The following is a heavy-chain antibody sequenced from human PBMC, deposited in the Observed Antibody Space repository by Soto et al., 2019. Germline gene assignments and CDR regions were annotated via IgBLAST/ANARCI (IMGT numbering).Heavy chain of an antibody. V-gene: IGHV1-18*01. CDR3: ARGSSGWLYNWFDP. CDR1: GYTFTSYG. D-gene: IGHD6-19*01. Sequence: ASVKVSCKASGYTFTSYGISLVRQAPGQGLEWMGWISAYNGNTNYAQKLQGRVTMTTDTSTSTAYMELRSLRSDDTAVYYCARGSSGWLYNWFDPWGQGTLVTVSS. CDR2: ISAYNGNT. J-gene: IGHJ5*02.